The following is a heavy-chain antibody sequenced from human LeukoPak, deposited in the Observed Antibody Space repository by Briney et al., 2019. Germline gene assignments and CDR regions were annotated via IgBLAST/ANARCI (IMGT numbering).Heavy chain of an antibody. V-gene: IGHV3-69-1*01. CDR1: GFTFTDHP. J-gene: IGHJ4*02. CDR3: AKDRANWAIDD. D-gene: IGHD3-16*01. Sequence: GGSLRLSCVASGFTFTDHPMNWARQAPGKGLEWISYIGGDGIAFYADSVKGRFTASKDDARKSMYLQMNSLRVEDTAVYYCAKDRANWAIDDWGQGTQVTVSS. CDR2: IGGDGIA.